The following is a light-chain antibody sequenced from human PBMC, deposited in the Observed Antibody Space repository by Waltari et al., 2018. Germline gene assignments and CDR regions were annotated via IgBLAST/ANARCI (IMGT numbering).Light chain of an antibody. CDR2: QDT. CDR1: HVGTIY. V-gene: IGLV3-1*01. J-gene: IGLJ2*01. CDR3: QAWDGSTLV. Sequence: SYELTPPPSVSVSPGQTASITCSGDHVGTIYFCWYQQKPGQSPVVVLYQDTKRPSGITERFSGSLSGNTATLTISGTQAMDEADYYCQAWDGSTLVFGGGTKLTVL.